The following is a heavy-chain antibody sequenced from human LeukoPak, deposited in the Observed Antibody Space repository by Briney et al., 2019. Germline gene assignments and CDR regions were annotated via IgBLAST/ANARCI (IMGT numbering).Heavy chain of an antibody. CDR3: ARDFDMGITPGDDFDF. Sequence: GGSLRLSCAASGFSFSKYWMHWVRQTPGEGLVWVARIKEDGTYTSYADSVKGRFTISRDNARNTVFLQKNSLRAEDTAVYYCARDFDMGITPGDDFDFWGQGTLVTVSS. J-gene: IGHJ4*02. V-gene: IGHV3-74*01. D-gene: IGHD3-9*01. CDR1: GFSFSKYW. CDR2: IKEDGTYT.